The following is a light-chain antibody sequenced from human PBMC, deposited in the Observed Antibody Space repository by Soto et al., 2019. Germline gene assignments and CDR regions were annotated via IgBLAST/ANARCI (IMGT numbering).Light chain of an antibody. V-gene: IGKV1-5*01. CDR2: DAS. Sequence: DIQLTQSPSTLSASVGDRVTITCRASESITTWLAWYQQKPGKAPKVLIHDASTLESGVPSRFSGSGSGTEFTLTISSLQPDDFAAYFCHQYNTLPYTCGQGTKLETK. J-gene: IGKJ2*01. CDR3: HQYNTLPYT. CDR1: ESITTW.